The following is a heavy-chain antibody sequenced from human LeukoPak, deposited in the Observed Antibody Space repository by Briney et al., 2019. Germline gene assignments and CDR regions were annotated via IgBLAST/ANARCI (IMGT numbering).Heavy chain of an antibody. V-gene: IGHV3-66*01. J-gene: IGHJ4*02. CDR1: GFIVRNTY. Sequence: PGGSLRLSCAASGFIVRNTYMSWVRQAPGKGLEWVSVIYSDGKTFYADSVKGRFTISRDTSKNTLYLQMNSLRAEDTAVYYCATDILPGAKWGQGTLVTVSS. CDR3: ATDILPGAK. CDR2: IYSDGKT. D-gene: IGHD2-21*01.